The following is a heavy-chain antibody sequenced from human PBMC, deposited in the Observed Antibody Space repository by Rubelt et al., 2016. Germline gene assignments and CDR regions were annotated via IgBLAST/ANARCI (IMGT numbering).Heavy chain of an antibody. V-gene: IGHV4-59*08. CDR1: GGSMNTYY. J-gene: IGHJ3*02. Sequence: QVQLQESGPGLVKPSETLSLTCTVSGGSMNTYYWSWIRQPPGKGLEWIGYVHYSGSTDYNPSLKSRVTISVDTSKKQFSRKGRAVTAADTAVYYCARTSGYNYDEAFDIWGQGTMVTVSS. CDR2: VHYSGST. D-gene: IGHD5-12*01. CDR3: ARTSGYNYDEAFDI.